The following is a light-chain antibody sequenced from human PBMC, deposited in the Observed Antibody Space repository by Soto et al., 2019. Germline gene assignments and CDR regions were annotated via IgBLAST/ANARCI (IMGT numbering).Light chain of an antibody. V-gene: IGKV1-39*01. J-gene: IGKJ2*01. CDR3: QQSYSTQLYT. CDR1: QSISSY. Sequence: DIQMTQSPSSLYASVGDRVTITCRASQSISSYLNWYQQKPGKAPKLLIYAAFSLQSRVPSRFSGSGSGTDFTLTISSLQPEDFATYYCQQSYSTQLYTFGQGTKLEIK. CDR2: AAF.